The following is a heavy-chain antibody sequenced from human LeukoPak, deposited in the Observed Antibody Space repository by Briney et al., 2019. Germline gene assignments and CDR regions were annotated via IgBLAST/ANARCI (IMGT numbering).Heavy chain of an antibody. CDR2: IYYSGST. J-gene: IGHJ4*02. CDR3: ARDYGDPLRPLYYFDY. V-gene: IGHV4-30-4*02. Sequence: SETLSLTCTVSGGSISSGDYYWSWIRQPPGKGLECIGYIYYSGSTYYNPSLKSRVTISVDTSKNQFSLKLSSVTAADTAVYYCARDYGDPLRPLYYFDYWGQGTLVTVSS. CDR1: GGSISSGDYY. D-gene: IGHD4-17*01.